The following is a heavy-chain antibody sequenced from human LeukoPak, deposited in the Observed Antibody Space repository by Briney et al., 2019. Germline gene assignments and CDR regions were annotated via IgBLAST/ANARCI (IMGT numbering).Heavy chain of an antibody. Sequence: TPSQTLSLTCTVSGGSISSGDYYWSWIRQPPGKGLEWIGYIYYSGSTYYNPSLKSRVTISVDTSKNQFSLKLSSVTAADTAVYYCARDRKVYCSSTSCPPGDWGQGTLVTVSS. CDR1: GGSISSGDYY. CDR3: ARDRKVYCSSTSCPPGD. D-gene: IGHD2-2*01. V-gene: IGHV4-30-4*08. CDR2: IYYSGST. J-gene: IGHJ4*02.